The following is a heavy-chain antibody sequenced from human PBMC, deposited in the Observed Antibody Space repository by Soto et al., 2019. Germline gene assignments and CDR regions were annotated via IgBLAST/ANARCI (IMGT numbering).Heavy chain of an antibody. CDR2: IYSGGST. J-gene: IGHJ1*01. CDR1: GGSISSYY. CDR3: ARDRVESGYPEYFQH. D-gene: IGHD3-22*01. V-gene: IGHV3-53*01. Sequence: TSETLSLTCTVSGGSISSYYWSWVRQAPGKGLEWVSVIYSGGSTYYADSVKGRFTISRDNSKNTLYLQMNSLRAEDTAVYYCARDRVESGYPEYFQHWGQGTLVTVSS.